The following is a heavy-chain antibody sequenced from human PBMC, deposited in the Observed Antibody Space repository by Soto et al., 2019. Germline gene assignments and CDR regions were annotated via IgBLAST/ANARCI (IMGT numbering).Heavy chain of an antibody. D-gene: IGHD4-17*01. CDR2: ICGSTI. Sequence: EVQLVESGGGLVQPGGSLRLSCAASGFAFSDYGMMWVRQAPGKGLECISFICGSTIYYADSVQGRFTISRDNAKNSLYLQMNNLRAEVTAVYYCVRDRGSMTTVDTMRGYWGQGIRVTVSS. J-gene: IGHJ4*02. CDR3: VRDRGSMTTVDTMRGY. V-gene: IGHV3-48*01. CDR1: GFAFSDYG.